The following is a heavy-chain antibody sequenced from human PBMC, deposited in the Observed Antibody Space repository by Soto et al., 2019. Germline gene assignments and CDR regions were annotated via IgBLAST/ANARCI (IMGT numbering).Heavy chain of an antibody. J-gene: IGHJ4*02. CDR2: FDPEDGET. Sequence: VASVKVSCKVSGYTLTELSMHWVRQAPGKGLEWMGGFDPEDGETIYAQKFQGRVTMTEDTSTDTAYMELSSLRSEDTAVYYCATDLRYYDSSGYDYWGQGTLVTGSS. V-gene: IGHV1-24*01. CDR3: ATDLRYYDSSGYDY. D-gene: IGHD3-22*01. CDR1: GYTLTELS.